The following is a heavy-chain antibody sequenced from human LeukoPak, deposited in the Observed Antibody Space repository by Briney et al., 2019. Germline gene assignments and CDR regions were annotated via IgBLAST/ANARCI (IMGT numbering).Heavy chain of an antibody. CDR2: IYTSGST. V-gene: IGHV4-4*07. CDR3: ARLAHYDFWSGYSPGSGWFDP. J-gene: IGHJ5*02. Sequence: SETLSLTCTVSGGSISSYYWSWIRQPAGKGLEWIGRIYTSGSTNYNPSLKSRVTMSVDTSKNQFSLKLSSVTAADTAVYYCARLAHYDFWSGYSPGSGWFDPWGQGTLVTVSS. CDR1: GGSISSYY. D-gene: IGHD3-3*01.